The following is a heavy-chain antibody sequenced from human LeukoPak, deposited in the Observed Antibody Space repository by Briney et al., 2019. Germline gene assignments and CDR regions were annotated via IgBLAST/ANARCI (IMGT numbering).Heavy chain of an antibody. D-gene: IGHD1-26*01. CDR1: GGSISSSSYY. V-gene: IGHV4-39*01. CDR2: IYYSGST. CDR3: ARPRGSYFDFDY. Sequence: SETLSLTXTVSGGSISSSSYYWGWIRQPPGKELEWIGSIYYSGSTYYNPSLKSRVTISVDTSRNQFSLKLSSVTAADTAVYYCARPRGSYFDFDYWGQGTLVTVSS. J-gene: IGHJ4*02.